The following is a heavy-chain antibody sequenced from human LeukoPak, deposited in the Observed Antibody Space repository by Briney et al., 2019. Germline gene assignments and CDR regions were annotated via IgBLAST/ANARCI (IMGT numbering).Heavy chain of an antibody. CDR2: ISSSSCYI. J-gene: IGHJ2*01. Sequence: GGSLRLSCAASGFSFRGYTLNWVRQAPGKGLEWVSSISSSSCYIYYADSVKGRFTISRDNAKTSLYLQMNSLRVEDTAVYYCAGAEFWYYDIWGRGALVTVSS. V-gene: IGHV3-21*01. CDR1: GFSFRGYT. CDR3: AGAEFWYYDI. D-gene: IGHD1-14*01.